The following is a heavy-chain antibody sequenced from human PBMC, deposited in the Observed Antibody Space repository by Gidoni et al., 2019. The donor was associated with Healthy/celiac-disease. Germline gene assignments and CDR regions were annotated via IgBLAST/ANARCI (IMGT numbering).Heavy chain of an antibody. Sequence: EVQLVESGGGLVQPGRSLRLSCAASGFTFDDYARHWVRQAPGKGLEWVSGISWNSGSIGYADSVKGRFTISRDNAKNSLYLQMNSLRAEDTALYYCANSRQYYYGSGREALFDYWGQGTLVTVSS. CDR2: ISWNSGSI. J-gene: IGHJ4*02. D-gene: IGHD3-10*01. V-gene: IGHV3-9*01. CDR1: GFTFDDYA. CDR3: ANSRQYYYGSGREALFDY.